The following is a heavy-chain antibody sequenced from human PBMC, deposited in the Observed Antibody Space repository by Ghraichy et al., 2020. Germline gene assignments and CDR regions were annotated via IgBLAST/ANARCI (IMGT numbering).Heavy chain of an antibody. J-gene: IGHJ3*02. CDR3: ASTVDYYDSSGYYYAIENDAFDI. V-gene: IGHV4-30-2*01. Sequence: SETLSLTCAVSGGSISSGGYSWIWIRQPPGKGLEWIGYIYHSGSTYYNPSLKSRVTISVDRSKNQFSLKLSSVTAADTAVYYCASTVDYYDSSGYYYAIENDAFDIWGQGKRVTVSS. D-gene: IGHD3-22*01. CDR1: GGSISSGGYS. CDR2: IYHSGST.